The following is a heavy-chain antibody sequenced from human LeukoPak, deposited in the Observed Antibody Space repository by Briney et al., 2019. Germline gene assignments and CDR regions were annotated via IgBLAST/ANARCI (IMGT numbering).Heavy chain of an antibody. CDR2: VRSKAYAGTT. CDR1: GFTFGDYA. J-gene: IGHJ5*02. Sequence: PGGSLRLSCTASGFTFGDYAMSWVRQAPGKGLEWVGFVRSKAYAGTTEYAPSMKGRFTISRDDSKSIAYLQINSLKTEDTAVYYCTRSNYDSRTWFDPWGQGTLVTVSS. D-gene: IGHD3-22*01. CDR3: TRSNYDSRTWFDP. V-gene: IGHV3-49*04.